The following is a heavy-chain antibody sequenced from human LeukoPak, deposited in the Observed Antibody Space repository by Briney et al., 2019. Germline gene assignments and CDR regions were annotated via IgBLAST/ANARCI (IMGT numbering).Heavy chain of an antibody. CDR1: GSTFSSYA. D-gene: IGHD5-24*01. CDR2: IIPIFGTA. CDR3: ARGVPIRDYYYYYMDV. J-gene: IGHJ6*03. Sequence: GASVKVSCKASGSTFSSYAISWVRQAPGQGLEWMGRIIPIFGTANYAQKLQGRVTITTDGSTSTAYMELSSLRSEDTAVYYCARGVPIRDYYYYYMDVWGKGTTVTVSS. V-gene: IGHV1-69*05.